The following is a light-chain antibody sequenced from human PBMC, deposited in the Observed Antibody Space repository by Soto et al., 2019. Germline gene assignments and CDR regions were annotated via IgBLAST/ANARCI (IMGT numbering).Light chain of an antibody. CDR2: ATS. CDR3: QQYSSSWT. Sequence: EIVLTQSPGTLSLSPGQRATISCRASQSVSSNYLAWYQQMPGQAPRLLIYATSSRATGIPGRFSGGGSGTDFTLTISRLEPEDFAVYYCQQYSSSWTFGQGTKVDIK. CDR1: QSVSSNY. V-gene: IGKV3-20*01. J-gene: IGKJ1*01.